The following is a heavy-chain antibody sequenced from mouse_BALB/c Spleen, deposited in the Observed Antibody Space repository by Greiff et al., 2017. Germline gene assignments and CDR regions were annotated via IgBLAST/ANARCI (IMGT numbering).Heavy chain of an antibody. CDR1: GFTFSSYT. J-gene: IGHJ3*01. CDR3: TTLRREARFAY. CDR2: ISSGGSYT. V-gene: IGHV5-6-4*01. Sequence: EVKLQESGGGLVKPGGSLKLSCAASGFTFSSYTMSWVRQTPEKRLEWVATISSGGSYTYYPDSVKGRFTISRDNAKNTLYLQMSSLKSEDTAMYYCTTLRREARFAYWGQGTLVTVSA. D-gene: IGHD2-12*01.